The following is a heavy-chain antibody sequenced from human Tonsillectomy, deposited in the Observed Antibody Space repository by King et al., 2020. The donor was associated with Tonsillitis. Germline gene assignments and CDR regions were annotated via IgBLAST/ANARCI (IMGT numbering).Heavy chain of an antibody. D-gene: IGHD1-26*01. CDR1: GYSFTSYG. CDR3: ARDMEWELLGAFDY. Sequence: QLVQSGAEVKKPGASVKVSCKASGYSFTSYGISWVRQAPGQGLEWMGWISVYNGNTNYAQKLRDRVTITTDTSTSTAYMELRSLRSDDTAVYYCARDMEWELLGAFDYWGQGTLVTVSS. J-gene: IGHJ4*02. CDR2: ISVYNGNT. V-gene: IGHV1-18*01.